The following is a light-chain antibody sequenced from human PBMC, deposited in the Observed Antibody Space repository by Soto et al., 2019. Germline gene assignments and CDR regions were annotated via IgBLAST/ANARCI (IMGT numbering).Light chain of an antibody. V-gene: IGLV2-14*01. Sequence: SALTQPASVSGSPGQSITISCTGTSSDVGGYNYVSWYQQHPGKAPKLMIYDVNNRPSGVSNRFSGSKSGNTASLTISGLQAEDEADYYCSSYTSSRGYVFGTGTKVTVL. CDR2: DVN. CDR3: SSYTSSRGYV. CDR1: SSDVGGYNY. J-gene: IGLJ1*01.